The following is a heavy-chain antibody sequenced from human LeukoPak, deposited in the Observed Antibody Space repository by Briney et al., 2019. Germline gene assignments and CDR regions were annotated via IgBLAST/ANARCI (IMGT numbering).Heavy chain of an antibody. CDR3: ARDGYSSSWYLRWFDP. CDR2: IYYSGST. Sequence: SETLSLTCTVSGGSISSYYWSWIRQPPGKGLEWIGYIYYSGSTNYNPSLKSRVTISVDTSKNQFSLKLSSVTAADTAVYYCARDGYSSSWYLRWFDPWGQGTLVTVSS. J-gene: IGHJ5*02. D-gene: IGHD6-13*01. CDR1: GGSISSYY. V-gene: IGHV4-59*12.